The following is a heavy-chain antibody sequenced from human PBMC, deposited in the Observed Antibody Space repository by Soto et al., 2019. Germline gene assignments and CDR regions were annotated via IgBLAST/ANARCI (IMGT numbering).Heavy chain of an antibody. CDR2: FDPEDGET. D-gene: IGHD5-12*01. CDR1: GYTLPELS. Sequence: ASVKGSCKVSGYTLPELSMPWVRQAPGKRLEWMGGFDPEDGETIYAQKFQGRVTMTEDTSTDTAYMELSSLRSEDTAVYYCARVLAWSRDGYKGIPGRYYFDYWGQGTLVTVSS. V-gene: IGHV1-24*01. CDR3: ARVLAWSRDGYKGIPGRYYFDY. J-gene: IGHJ4*02.